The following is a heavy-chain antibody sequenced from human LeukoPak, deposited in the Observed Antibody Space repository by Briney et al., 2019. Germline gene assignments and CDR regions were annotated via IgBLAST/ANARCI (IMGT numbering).Heavy chain of an antibody. CDR3: AKDRIVVVVAATNYYFDY. Sequence: GGSLRLSCAASGFTFSSYAMSWVRQAPGKGLEWVSAIRESDGSTYYADSVKGRFTISRDNSKNTLYLQMNSLRAEDTAVYYCAKDRIVVVVAATNYYFDYWGQGTLVTVSS. CDR1: GFTFSSYA. CDR2: IRESDGST. V-gene: IGHV3-23*01. D-gene: IGHD2-15*01. J-gene: IGHJ4*02.